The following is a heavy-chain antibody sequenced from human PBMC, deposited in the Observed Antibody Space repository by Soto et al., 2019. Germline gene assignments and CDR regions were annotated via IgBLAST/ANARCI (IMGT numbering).Heavy chain of an antibody. D-gene: IGHD6-13*01. CDR3: TRQGFIAAAGKSAELGYYYYGMDV. V-gene: IGHV3-73*02. CDR2: IRSKANSYAT. Sequence: EVQLVESGGGLVQPGGSLKLSCAASGFTFSGSAMHWVRQASGKGLEWVGRIRSKANSYATAYAASVKGRFTISRDDSKNTAYLQMNSLKTEDTAVYYCTRQGFIAAAGKSAELGYYYYGMDVWGQGTTVTVSS. CDR1: GFTFSGSA. J-gene: IGHJ6*02.